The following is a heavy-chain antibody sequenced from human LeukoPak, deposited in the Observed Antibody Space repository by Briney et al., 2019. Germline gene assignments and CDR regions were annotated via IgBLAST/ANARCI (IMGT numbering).Heavy chain of an antibody. V-gene: IGHV3-11*01. J-gene: IGHJ6*03. CDR1: GFTFSDYY. Sequence: GGSLRLSCAASGFTFSDYYMSWIRQAPGKGLEWVSYISSSGSTIYYADSVKGRFTISGDNAKNSLYLQMNSLRAEDTAVYYCARFGYSYGYSGHGYYYYMDVWGKGTTVTVSS. CDR3: ARFGYSYGYSGHGYYYYMDV. D-gene: IGHD5-18*01. CDR2: ISSSGSTI.